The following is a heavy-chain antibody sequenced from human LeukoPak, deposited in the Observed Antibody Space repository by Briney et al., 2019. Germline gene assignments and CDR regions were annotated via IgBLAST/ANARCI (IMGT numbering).Heavy chain of an antibody. V-gene: IGHV4-39*01. CDR3: ARLKIGGSGSYYFDY. CDR1: GGSISSSSYY. Sequence: SGTLSLTCTVSGGSISSSSYYWGWIRQPPGKGLEWIGSIYYSGSTYYNPSLKSRVTISVDTSKNQFSLKLSSVTAADTAVYYCARLKIGGSGSYYFDYWGQGTLVTVSS. J-gene: IGHJ4*02. D-gene: IGHD3-10*01. CDR2: IYYSGST.